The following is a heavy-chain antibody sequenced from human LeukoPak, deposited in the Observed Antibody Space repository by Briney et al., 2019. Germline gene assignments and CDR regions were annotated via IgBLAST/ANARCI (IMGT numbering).Heavy chain of an antibody. D-gene: IGHD3-9*01. CDR1: GFTFSDYY. CDR3: AGGILTGYYYYYYYGMDV. J-gene: IGHJ6*04. V-gene: IGHV3-11*06. CDR2: ISSSSSYT. Sequence: GGSLRLSCAASGFTFSDYYMSWIRQAPGKGLEWVSYISSSSSYTNYADSVKGRFTISRDNAKNSLCLQMNSLRAEDTAVYYCAGGILTGYYYYYYYGMDVWGKGTTVTVSS.